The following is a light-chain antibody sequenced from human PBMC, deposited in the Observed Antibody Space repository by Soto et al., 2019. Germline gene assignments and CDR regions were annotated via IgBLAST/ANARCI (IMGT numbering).Light chain of an antibody. CDR3: QQYNTYSWT. CDR2: KAS. J-gene: IGKJ1*01. CDR1: QSISTW. Sequence: DSQMTQSPSTLSASVGDRVTITCRASQSISTWLAWYQQKPGKGPTLLIYKASRLESGVPSRFSGSGSGTEFALTISSLQPADFATYYCQQYNTYSWTFGQGTKVDIK. V-gene: IGKV1-5*03.